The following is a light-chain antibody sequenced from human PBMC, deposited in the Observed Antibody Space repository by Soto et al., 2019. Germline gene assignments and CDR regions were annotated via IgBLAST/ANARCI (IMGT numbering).Light chain of an antibody. V-gene: IGKV1-16*01. J-gene: IGKJ1*01. CDR2: DAS. CDR3: QQYHSYPAS. Sequence: DIPMTQSPSSLSASVGDRVTITCRANQGISSFLAWFQQKPGKAPKSLIYDASTLQSGVSSRFSGSGSDTHFTLTISSLQPEDFATYYCQQYHSYPASFGQGTKVEIK. CDR1: QGISSF.